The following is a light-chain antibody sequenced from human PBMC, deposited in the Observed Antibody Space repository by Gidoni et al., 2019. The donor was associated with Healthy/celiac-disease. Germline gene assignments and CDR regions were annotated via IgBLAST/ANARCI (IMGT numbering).Light chain of an antibody. J-gene: IGKJ2*01. CDR1: QSISSY. CDR3: QQSYSTPMYT. CDR2: AAS. V-gene: IGKV1-39*01. Sequence: DIQMTQSPSSLSASVGDRVTITCRASQSISSYLNWYQQKPGKAPKLLIYAASSLQSGVPSRFSGSGSGTDFNLTISSLQPEDFATYYCQQSYSTPMYTVXQXTKLEIK.